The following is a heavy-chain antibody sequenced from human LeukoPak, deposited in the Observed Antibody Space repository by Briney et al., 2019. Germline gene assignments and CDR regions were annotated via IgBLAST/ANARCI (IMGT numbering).Heavy chain of an antibody. CDR3: AESGGVTKARIDY. Sequence: SETLSLTCAVYGGSFSGYYWSWIRQPPGKGLEWIGEINRSGSTNYNPSLKSRVTISVDTSKNQFSLKLSSVTAEDTAVYYCAESGGVTKARIDYRGQGTLVSVSS. V-gene: IGHV4-34*01. D-gene: IGHD2-21*02. J-gene: IGHJ4*02. CDR1: GGSFSGYY. CDR2: INRSGST.